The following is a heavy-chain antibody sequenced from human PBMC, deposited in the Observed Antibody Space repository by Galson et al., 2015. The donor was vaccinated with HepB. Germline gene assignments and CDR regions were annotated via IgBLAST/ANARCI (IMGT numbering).Heavy chain of an antibody. CDR2: IIPILGIA. CDR1: GGTFSSYT. Sequence: SVKVSCKASGGTFSSYTISWVRQAPGQGLEWMGRIIPILGIANYAQKFQGRVTITADKSTSTAYMELSSLRSEDTAVYYCTHYYDSSGYPEYFQHWGQGTLVTVSS. CDR3: THYYDSSGYPEYFQH. V-gene: IGHV1-69*02. J-gene: IGHJ1*01. D-gene: IGHD3-22*01.